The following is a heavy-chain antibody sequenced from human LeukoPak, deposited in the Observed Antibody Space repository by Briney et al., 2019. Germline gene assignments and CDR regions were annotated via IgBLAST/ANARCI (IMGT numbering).Heavy chain of an antibody. CDR1: GFAFSSSN. D-gene: IGHD4-17*01. V-gene: IGHV3-21*01. CDR3: ARADYGDYGVDY. CDR2: ITSDGYI. J-gene: IGHJ4*02. Sequence: GGSLRLSCAASGFAFSSSNLNWFRQAPGKGLEWVSSITSDGYIYYADSLKGRFSISGDNAKNSLYLQMISLSSEDTAVYYCARADYGDYGVDYWGQGTLVTVSS.